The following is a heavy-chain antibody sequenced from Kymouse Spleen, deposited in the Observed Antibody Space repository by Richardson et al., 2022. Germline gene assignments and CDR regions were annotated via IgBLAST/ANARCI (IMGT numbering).Heavy chain of an antibody. CDR1: GFTFSGSA. CDR2: IRSKANSYAT. Sequence: EVQLVESGGGLVQPGGSLKLSCAASGFTFSGSAMHWVRQASGKGLEWVGRIRSKANSYATAYAASVKGRFTISRDDSKNTAYLQMNSLKTEDTAVYYCTRLMVRGVTAFDYWGQGTLVTVSS. V-gene: IGHV3-73*02. D-gene: IGHD3-10*01. J-gene: IGHJ4*02. CDR3: TRLMVRGVTAFDY.